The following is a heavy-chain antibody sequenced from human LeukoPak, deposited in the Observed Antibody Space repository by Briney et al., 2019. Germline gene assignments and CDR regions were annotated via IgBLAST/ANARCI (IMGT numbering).Heavy chain of an antibody. CDR3: ASLGTLVP. D-gene: IGHD3-9*01. V-gene: IGHV3-74*03. CDR1: GFTFSTYL. J-gene: IGHJ5*02. Sequence: PGGSLRLSCAASGFTFSTYLMHWVRQAPGKGLVRVSRINTDGSITTYADSVKGRFTISRDNAKNTLYLQMNSLRDEDTAVYYCASLGTLVPWGQGTLVTVSS. CDR2: INTDGSIT.